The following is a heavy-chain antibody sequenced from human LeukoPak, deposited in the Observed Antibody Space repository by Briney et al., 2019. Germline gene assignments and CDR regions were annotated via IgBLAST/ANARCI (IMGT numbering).Heavy chain of an antibody. CDR2: ISGYNGNT. Sequence: ASVKVSCKASGYTLTKYGISWVRQAPGQGPEWMGWISGYNGNTNYAQKFQGRVTMTTATSTSTAYMELRDLKSDDTAVYYCGRDYYYGTSAPYNFGIDVWGQGTTVTVSS. V-gene: IGHV1-18*04. CDR3: GRDYYYGTSAPYNFGIDV. D-gene: IGHD3-10*01. J-gene: IGHJ6*02. CDR1: GYTLTKYG.